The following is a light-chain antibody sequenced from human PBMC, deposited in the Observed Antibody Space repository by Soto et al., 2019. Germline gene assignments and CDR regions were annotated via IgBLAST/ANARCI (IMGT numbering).Light chain of an antibody. Sequence: QSALTQPRSVSGSPGQSVTISCTGTRNDVGGYNYVSWYQQHPGKAPKLMIYDVTKRPSGVLDRFSGSKSGSTASLTISGLQAEDEADYYCCSYAGSFIFVFGTGTKLTVL. J-gene: IGLJ1*01. CDR2: DVT. V-gene: IGLV2-11*01. CDR3: CSYAGSFIFV. CDR1: RNDVGGYNY.